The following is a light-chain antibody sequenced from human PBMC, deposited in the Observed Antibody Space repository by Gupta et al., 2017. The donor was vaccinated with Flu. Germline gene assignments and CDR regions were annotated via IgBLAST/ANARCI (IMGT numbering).Light chain of an antibody. J-gene: IGKJ1*01. CDR2: KAS. Sequence: DIQLAQSPSTLSAAIGDSVTITCRASQSVTTSFAWYQQQPGKAPRLVIFKASNLESGVPSRFSGSGSGTEFTLTISSLQPEDLATYYCQQDHSSLETFGQGTKVEI. CDR3: QQDHSSLET. CDR1: QSVTTS. V-gene: IGKV1-5*03.